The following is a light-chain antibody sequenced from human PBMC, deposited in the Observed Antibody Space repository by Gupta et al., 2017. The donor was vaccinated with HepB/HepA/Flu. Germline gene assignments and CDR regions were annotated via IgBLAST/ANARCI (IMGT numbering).Light chain of an antibody. Sequence: DIQMTQSPSSVSASVGDRVIITCRASQGVSDWLAWFQQKPGKAPKLLIHAASSLQGGVPSRFSGSGSGTHFTLTISSLQPEDSATYYCQQAYTFPWTFGQGTKVEIK. J-gene: IGKJ1*01. CDR1: QGVSDW. V-gene: IGKV1-12*01. CDR3: QQAYTFPWT. CDR2: AAS.